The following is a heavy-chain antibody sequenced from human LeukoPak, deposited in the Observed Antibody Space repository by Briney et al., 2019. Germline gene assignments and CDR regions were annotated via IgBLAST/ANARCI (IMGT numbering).Heavy chain of an antibody. J-gene: IGHJ6*04. CDR1: GFTFSSYG. D-gene: IGHD5-24*01. CDR2: IWYDGSNK. V-gene: IGHV3-33*06. CDR3: AKDHVEYYYYGMDV. Sequence: PGRSLRLSCAASGFTFSSYGMHWVRQAPGKGLEWVAVIWYDGSNKYYADSVKGRFTISRDNSKNTLYLQMNSLRAEDTAVYYCAKDHVEYYYYGMDVWGKGTTVTVSS.